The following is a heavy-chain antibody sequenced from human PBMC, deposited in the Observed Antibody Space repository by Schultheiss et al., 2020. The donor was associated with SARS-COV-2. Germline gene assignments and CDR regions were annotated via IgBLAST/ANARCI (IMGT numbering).Heavy chain of an antibody. J-gene: IGHJ6*02. CDR1: GGSFSGYY. CDR3: ARGWFRLGGWSPHGIDV. CDR2: INHSGST. Sequence: SETLSLTCAVYGGSFSGYYWSWIRQPPGKGLEWIGEINHSGSTNYNPSLKSRVTISVDTSKNQFSLKLSSVTAADTAVYYCARGWFRLGGWSPHGIDVWGQGTTVTVSS. D-gene: IGHD6-19*01. V-gene: IGHV4-34*01.